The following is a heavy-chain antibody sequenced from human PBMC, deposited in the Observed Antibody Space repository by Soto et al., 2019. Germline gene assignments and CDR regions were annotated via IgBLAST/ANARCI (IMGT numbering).Heavy chain of an antibody. CDR1: GFTFSSYA. J-gene: IGHJ6*02. CDR2: ISYDGSNK. D-gene: IGHD5-12*01. Sequence: PGGSLRLSCAASGFTFSSYAMHWVRQAPGKGLEWVAVISYDGSNKYYADSVKGRFTISRDNSKNTLYLQMNSLRAEDTAVYYCARVNPGDGYNYGYYYGMDVWGQGTTVTVSS. V-gene: IGHV3-30-3*01. CDR3: ARVNPGDGYNYGYYYGMDV.